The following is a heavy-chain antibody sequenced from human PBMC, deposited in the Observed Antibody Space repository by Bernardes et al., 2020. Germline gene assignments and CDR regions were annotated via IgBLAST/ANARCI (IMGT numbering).Heavy chain of an antibody. Sequence: SETLSLTCKVSGASVSSGGYYWTWIRQRPGRGLEWIGHIFWSGATYYNPSLSSRLSISRDTSENHFSLQLTSVTAADTAVYYCARDRGDRVRLYGMDVWGQGTRVTVSS. CDR2: IFWSGAT. CDR3: ARDRGDRVRLYGMDV. D-gene: IGHD3-10*01. J-gene: IGHJ6*02. CDR1: GASVSSGGYY. V-gene: IGHV4-31*03.